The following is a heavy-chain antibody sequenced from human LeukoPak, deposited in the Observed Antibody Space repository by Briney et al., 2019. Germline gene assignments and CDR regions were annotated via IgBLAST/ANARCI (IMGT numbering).Heavy chain of an antibody. D-gene: IGHD3/OR15-3a*01. CDR1: GGSISSGSYY. CDR2: IYYSGST. CDR3: ARHRDNSRLWTGAFDS. V-gene: IGHV4-39*01. Sequence: KTSETLSLTCTVSGGSISSGSYYWGWIRQPPGKGLEWLGNIYYSGSTSYNPSLKSRVTISVDTSKNQFSLKLSSVAAADTAVYYRARHRDNSRLWTGAFDSWGQGTMVTVSS. J-gene: IGHJ3*02.